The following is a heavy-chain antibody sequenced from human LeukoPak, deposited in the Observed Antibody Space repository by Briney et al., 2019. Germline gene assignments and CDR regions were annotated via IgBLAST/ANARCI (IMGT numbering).Heavy chain of an antibody. Sequence: PGGSLRLSCAASGFTFSAFGMNWVRQAPGKGLEWVSSISSSSTYIYYADSVKGRFTISRDNAKNSLYLLMNSLRAEDTAVYYCAKSGGASWSLNLHWGQGTLVTVSS. CDR2: ISSSSTYI. CDR1: GFTFSAFG. V-gene: IGHV3-21*01. CDR3: AKSGGASWSLNLH. D-gene: IGHD6-13*01. J-gene: IGHJ4*02.